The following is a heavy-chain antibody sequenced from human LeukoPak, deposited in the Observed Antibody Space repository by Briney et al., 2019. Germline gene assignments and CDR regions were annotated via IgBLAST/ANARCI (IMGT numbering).Heavy chain of an antibody. D-gene: IGHD4-17*01. Sequence: VASVKVSCKASGYTFTGYYMHWVRQAHGQGLEWMGWINPNSGGTNYAQKFQGRVTMTRDTSISTAYMELSRLRSDDTAVYYCARGDYGDYGYFDYWGQGTLVTVSS. CDR1: GYTFTGYY. CDR3: ARGDYGDYGYFDY. V-gene: IGHV1-2*02. J-gene: IGHJ4*02. CDR2: INPNSGGT.